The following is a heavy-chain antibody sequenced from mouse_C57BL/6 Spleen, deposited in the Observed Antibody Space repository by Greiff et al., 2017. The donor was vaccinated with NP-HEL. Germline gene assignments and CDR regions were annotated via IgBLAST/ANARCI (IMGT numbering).Heavy chain of an antibody. Sequence: EVKLMESGAELVRPGASVKLSCTASGFNIKDDYMHWVKQRPEQGLEWIGWIDPENGDTEYASKFQGKATITADTSSNTAYLQLSSLTSEDTAVYYCTTGTAQATPMDYWGQGTSVTVSS. CDR2: IDPENGDT. CDR1: GFNIKDDY. CDR3: TTGTAQATPMDY. V-gene: IGHV14-4*01. D-gene: IGHD3-2*02. J-gene: IGHJ4*01.